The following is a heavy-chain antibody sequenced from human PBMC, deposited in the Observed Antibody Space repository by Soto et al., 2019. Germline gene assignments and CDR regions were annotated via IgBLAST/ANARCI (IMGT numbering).Heavy chain of an antibody. CDR3: ARDQLWFGEFAFDY. D-gene: IGHD3-10*01. Sequence: QVQLVQSGAEVKKPGASVKVSCKASGYTFTSYAMHWVRQAPGQRLEWMGWINAGNGNTKYSQKFQGRVTITRDTSGSTAYMELSSLRSEDTAVYYCARDQLWFGEFAFDYWGQGTLVTVSS. J-gene: IGHJ4*02. V-gene: IGHV1-3*01. CDR2: INAGNGNT. CDR1: GYTFTSYA.